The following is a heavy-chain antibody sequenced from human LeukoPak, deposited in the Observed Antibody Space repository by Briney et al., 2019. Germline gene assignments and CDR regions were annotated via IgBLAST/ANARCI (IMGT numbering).Heavy chain of an antibody. Sequence: GRSLRLSCAASGFTFDDYAMHWVRQAPGKGLEWVSGISGSGGSTYYADSVKGRFTISRDNSKNTLYLQMNSLRAEDTAVYYCASRAEVLRFLEWLRDYWGQGTLVTVSS. V-gene: IGHV3-23*01. D-gene: IGHD3-3*01. CDR2: ISGSGGST. CDR1: GFTFDDYA. J-gene: IGHJ4*02. CDR3: ASRAEVLRFLEWLRDY.